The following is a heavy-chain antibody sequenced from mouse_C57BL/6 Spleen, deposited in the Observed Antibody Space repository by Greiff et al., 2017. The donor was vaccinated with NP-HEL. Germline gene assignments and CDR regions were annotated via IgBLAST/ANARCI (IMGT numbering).Heavy chain of an antibody. Sequence: EVQGVESGGDLVKPGGSLKLSCAASGFTFSSYGMSWVRQTPDKRLEWVATISSGGSYTYYPDSVKGRVTISRDNAKNTLYLQMSSLKSEDTAMYYCARRDYGSSYFDYWGKGTTLTVSS. CDR2: ISSGGSYT. CDR3: ARRDYGSSYFDY. D-gene: IGHD1-1*01. CDR1: GFTFSSYG. V-gene: IGHV5-6*01. J-gene: IGHJ2*01.